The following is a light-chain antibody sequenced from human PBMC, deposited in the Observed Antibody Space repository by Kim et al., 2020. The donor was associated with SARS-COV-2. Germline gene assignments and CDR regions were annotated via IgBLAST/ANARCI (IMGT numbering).Light chain of an antibody. Sequence: SPGQTATITVSGINLGVKYACWYQQKPGQSPFLVLYEDSKRPSGIPERFSGSNSGNTATLTIGGTQAMDEADYYCQTWDSITVVFGGGTQLTFL. V-gene: IGLV3-1*01. CDR2: EDS. J-gene: IGLJ2*01. CDR3: QTWDSITVV. CDR1: NLGVKY.